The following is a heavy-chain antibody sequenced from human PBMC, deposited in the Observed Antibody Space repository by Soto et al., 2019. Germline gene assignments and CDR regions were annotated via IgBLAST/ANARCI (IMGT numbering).Heavy chain of an antibody. CDR3: AKGGGDRSDGMDV. CDR1: GFTFSSYG. Sequence: QVQLVESGGGVVQPGRSLRLSCAASGFTFSSYGMHWVRQAPGKGLELVAVISYDGSNKYYADSVKGRFTISRDNSKNTLYLQMNSLRAEDTAVYYCAKGGGDRSDGMDVWGQGTTVTVSS. V-gene: IGHV3-30*18. J-gene: IGHJ6*02. D-gene: IGHD2-21*01. CDR2: ISYDGSNK.